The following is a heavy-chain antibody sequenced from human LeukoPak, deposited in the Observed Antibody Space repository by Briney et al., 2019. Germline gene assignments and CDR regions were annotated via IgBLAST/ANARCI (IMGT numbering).Heavy chain of an antibody. J-gene: IGHJ4*02. V-gene: IGHV4-34*09. D-gene: IGHD3-22*01. Sequence: SETLSLTCAVYGGSFSGYYWTWIRQSPGKGLEWIGYIYYSGSTGYNPSLKSRVTISVDMSKNQFSLKLSSVTAADTAVYYCARGDYETSGYYFDYWGQGTLVTVSS. CDR1: GGSFSGYY. CDR3: ARGDYETSGYYFDY. CDR2: IYYSGST.